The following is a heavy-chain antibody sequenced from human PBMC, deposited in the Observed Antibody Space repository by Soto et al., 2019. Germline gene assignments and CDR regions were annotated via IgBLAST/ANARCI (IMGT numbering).Heavy chain of an antibody. CDR2: INPSGGST. V-gene: IGHV1-46*01. CDR3: ARIGPTVTNYYGMDV. D-gene: IGHD4-4*01. J-gene: IGHJ6*02. CDR1: GYTFTIYY. Sequence: ASVKVSCKASGYTFTIYYMHWVRQAPGQGLEWMGIINPSGGSTSYAQKFQGRVTMTRDTSTSTVYMELSSLRSEDTAVYYCARIGPTVTNYYGMDVWGQGTTVTVSS.